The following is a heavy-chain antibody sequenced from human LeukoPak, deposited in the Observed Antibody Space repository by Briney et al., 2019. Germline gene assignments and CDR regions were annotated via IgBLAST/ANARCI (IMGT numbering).Heavy chain of an antibody. CDR3: ARASDFWSGYSGFDY. V-gene: IGHV4-31*03. D-gene: IGHD3-3*01. CDR1: GGSISSGGYY. Sequence: EPSQTLSLTCTVSGGSISSGGYYWSWIRQHPGEGLEWIGYIYYSGSTYYNPSLKSRVTISVDTSKNQFSLKLSSVTAADTAVYYCARASDFWSGYSGFDYWGQGTLVTVSS. J-gene: IGHJ4*02. CDR2: IYYSGST.